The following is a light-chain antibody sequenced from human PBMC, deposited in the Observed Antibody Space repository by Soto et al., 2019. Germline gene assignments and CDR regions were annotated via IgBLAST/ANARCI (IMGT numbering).Light chain of an antibody. CDR3: QQYNNWPTWT. CDR2: GAS. CDR1: QSVSSK. V-gene: IGKV3-15*01. Sequence: EIVMTQSPATLSLSPGERATLSCRASQSVSSKLAWYQQKPGQAPRPLIYGASTRATGIPARFSGSGSGTEFTLTISSLQSADFAVYYCQQYNNWPTWTFGQGTKVDIK. J-gene: IGKJ1*01.